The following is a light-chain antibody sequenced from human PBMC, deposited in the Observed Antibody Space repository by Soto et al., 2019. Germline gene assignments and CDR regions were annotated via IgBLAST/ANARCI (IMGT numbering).Light chain of an antibody. V-gene: IGKV1-39*01. CDR2: TAS. J-gene: IGKJ4*01. CDR1: QSISIY. Sequence: DIQMTQSPSSLSASVEDRVIITCRASQSISIYLNWYQQKPGKAPKVLIYTASSLQSGVPSRFSGIGSGTDFTLSISSLQPEDFATYYCQQTYSGPLTFGGGTKVDI. CDR3: QQTYSGPLT.